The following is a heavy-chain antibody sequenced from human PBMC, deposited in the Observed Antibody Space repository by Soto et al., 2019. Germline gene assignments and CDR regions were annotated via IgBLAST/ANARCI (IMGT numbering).Heavy chain of an antibody. CDR2: IYYSGST. CDR1: GGSISSSSYY. D-gene: IGHD3-9*01. Sequence: QLQLQESGPGLVKPSETLSLTCTVSGGSISSSSYYWGWIRQPPGKGLEWIGSIYYSGSTYYNPSLKSRVTISVDTSKNQFSLKLSSVTAADTAVYYCARQLITIYEWYYGMDVWGQGTTVTVSS. J-gene: IGHJ6*02. CDR3: ARQLITIYEWYYGMDV. V-gene: IGHV4-39*01.